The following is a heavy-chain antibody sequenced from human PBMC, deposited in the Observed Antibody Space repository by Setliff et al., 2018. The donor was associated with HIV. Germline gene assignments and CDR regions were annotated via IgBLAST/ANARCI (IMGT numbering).Heavy chain of an antibody. Sequence: SSETLSLTCTVSGGSITSTSHYWGWIRQPPGKGLEWIGSIYYSGSTHYNPSLKSRVTVSKDTTKNQLSLRLSSVTAADTAVYYCARQIWNESPGHGFDPWGQGTLVTVSS. CDR2: IYYSGST. CDR1: GGSITSTSHY. D-gene: IGHD3-3*01. J-gene: IGHJ5*02. V-gene: IGHV4-39*01. CDR3: ARQIWNESPGHGFDP.